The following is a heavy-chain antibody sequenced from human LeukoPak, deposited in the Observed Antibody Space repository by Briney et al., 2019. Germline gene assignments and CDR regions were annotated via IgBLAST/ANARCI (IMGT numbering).Heavy chain of an antibody. D-gene: IGHD3-10*01. V-gene: IGHV4-4*02. Sequence: PSGTLSLTCAVSGGSISSSNWWSWVRPPPGKGLEWIGEIYHSGSTNYNPSLKSRVTISVDKSKNQFSLKLSSVTAADTAVYYCARGGGSGSYHFDYWGQGTLVTVSS. CDR1: GGSISSSNW. CDR2: IYHSGST. J-gene: IGHJ4*02. CDR3: ARGGGSGSYHFDY.